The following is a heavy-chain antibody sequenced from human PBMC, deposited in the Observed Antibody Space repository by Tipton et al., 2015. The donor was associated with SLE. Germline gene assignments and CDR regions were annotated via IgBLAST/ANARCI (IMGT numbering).Heavy chain of an antibody. CDR3: ASGIAAAGTFDY. CDR1: GGPISSGSYY. Sequence: GLVKPSETLSLTCTVSGGPISSGSYYWSWLRQPAGKGLEWIGHIYTSWSTNYNPSLKSRVTISVDTSKNQFSLKLSSVTAADTAVYYCASGIAAAGTFDYWGQGTLVTVSS. CDR2: IYTSWST. V-gene: IGHV4-61*02. J-gene: IGHJ4*02. D-gene: IGHD6-13*01.